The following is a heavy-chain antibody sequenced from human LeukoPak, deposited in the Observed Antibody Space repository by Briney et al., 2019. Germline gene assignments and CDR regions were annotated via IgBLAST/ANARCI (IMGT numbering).Heavy chain of an antibody. CDR2: IRYDGSNK. CDR1: GFTVSSNY. V-gene: IGHV3-30*02. CDR3: AKEGRWRSGSPRGAFDI. D-gene: IGHD1-26*01. J-gene: IGHJ3*02. Sequence: PGGSLRLSCAASGFTVSSNYMSWVRQAPGKGLEWVAFIRYDGSNKYYADSVKGRFTISRDNSKSTLYLQMNSLRAEDTAVYYCAKEGRWRSGSPRGAFDIWGQGTMVTVSS.